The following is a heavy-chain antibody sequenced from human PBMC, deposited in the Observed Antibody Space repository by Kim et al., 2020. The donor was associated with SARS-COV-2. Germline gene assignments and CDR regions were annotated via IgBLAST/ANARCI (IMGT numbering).Heavy chain of an antibody. CDR2: NSGHGDST. V-gene: IGHV3-23*01. Sequence: GGSLRLSCAASGFPFSIYAMAWVRQTPGKGLEWVSSNSGHGDSTTYADSVKGRFTISRDNSKNTLYLHMNSLRADDTAVYYCAKGAASSSWSPVGFDYWG. CDR3: AKGAASSSWSPVGFDY. J-gene: IGHJ4*01. CDR1: GFPFSIYA. D-gene: IGHD6-13*01.